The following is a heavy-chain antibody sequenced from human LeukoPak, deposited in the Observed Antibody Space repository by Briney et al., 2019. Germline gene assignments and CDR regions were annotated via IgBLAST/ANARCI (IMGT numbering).Heavy chain of an antibody. CDR1: GFTFSSYS. J-gene: IGHJ3*02. D-gene: IGHD6-13*01. V-gene: IGHV3-48*02. CDR2: ISSSSSTI. CDR3: ARESIAAAARAFDI. Sequence: GGSLRLSCAASGFTFSSYSMNWVRQAPGKGLEWVSYISSSSSTIYYADSVKGRFTTSRDNAKNSLYLQMNSLRDEDTAVYYCARESIAAAARAFDIWGQGTMAIVSS.